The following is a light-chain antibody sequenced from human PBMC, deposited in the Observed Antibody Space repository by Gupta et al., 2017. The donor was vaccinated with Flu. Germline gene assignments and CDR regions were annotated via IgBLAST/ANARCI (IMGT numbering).Light chain of an antibody. Sequence: GDRVTITCRASQSISRWLAWYQQKPGKAPRLLIYAGSNLEVGVPSRFSGSWSGTDFTLTISSLQPDDFATYFCQQYNTYLHTFGQGTRLQTK. CDR1: QSISRW. V-gene: IGKV1-5*01. CDR3: QQYNTYLHT. CDR2: AGS. J-gene: IGKJ2*01.